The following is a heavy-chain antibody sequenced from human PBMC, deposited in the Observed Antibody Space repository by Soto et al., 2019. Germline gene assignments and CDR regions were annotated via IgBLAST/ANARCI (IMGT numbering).Heavy chain of an antibody. D-gene: IGHD6-13*01. J-gene: IGHJ4*02. CDR1: GGSFSGYY. Sequence: PSETLFLTCAVYGGSFSGYYWSWIRQPPGKGLEWIGEINHSGSTNYNPSLKSRVTISVDTSKNQFSLKLSSVTAADTAVYYCAREQQLNGNYFDYWGQGTLVTVSS. V-gene: IGHV4-34*01. CDR3: AREQQLNGNYFDY. CDR2: INHSGST.